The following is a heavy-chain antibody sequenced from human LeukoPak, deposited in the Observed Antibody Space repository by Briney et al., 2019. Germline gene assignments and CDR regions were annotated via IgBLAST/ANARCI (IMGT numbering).Heavy chain of an antibody. Sequence: SVKVSCKASGGTFSSYAISWVRQAPGQGLEWMGGIIPIFGTANYAQKFQGRVTITADESTSTAYMELSSLRSEDTAVYYCATVHSGYSTPFDYWGQGTLVTVSS. CDR3: ATVHSGYSTPFDY. CDR2: IIPIFGTA. CDR1: GGTFSSYA. D-gene: IGHD3-22*01. J-gene: IGHJ4*02. V-gene: IGHV1-69*13.